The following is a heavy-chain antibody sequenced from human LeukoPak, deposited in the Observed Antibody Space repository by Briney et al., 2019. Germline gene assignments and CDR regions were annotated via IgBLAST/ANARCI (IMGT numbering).Heavy chain of an antibody. D-gene: IGHD3-10*01. J-gene: IGHJ3*02. CDR1: GYTFTSYD. Sequence: ASVKVSCKASGYTFTSYDINWVRQATGQGLEWMGWMNPNSGNTGYAQKFQGRVTMTRNTSISTAYMELSSLRSEDTAVYYCARGLLSGEIYYGSGSYHKIDAFDIWGQGTMVTVSS. CDR3: ARGLLSGEIYYGSGSYHKIDAFDI. V-gene: IGHV1-8*01. CDR2: MNPNSGNT.